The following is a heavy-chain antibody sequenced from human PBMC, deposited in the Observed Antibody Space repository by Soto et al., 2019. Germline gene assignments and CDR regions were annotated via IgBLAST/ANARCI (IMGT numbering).Heavy chain of an antibody. CDR1: GGSISSGGYY. J-gene: IGHJ6*02. CDR2: TYYSGST. CDR3: ARVPGVVVVPAAIYYYGMDV. V-gene: IGHV4-31*03. Sequence: SETLSLTCTVSGGSISSGGYYWSWIRQHPGKGLEWIGYTYYSGSTYYNPSLKSRVTISVDTSKNQFSLKLSSVTAADTAVYYCARVPGVVVVPAAIYYYGMDVWGQGTTVTVSS. D-gene: IGHD2-2*01.